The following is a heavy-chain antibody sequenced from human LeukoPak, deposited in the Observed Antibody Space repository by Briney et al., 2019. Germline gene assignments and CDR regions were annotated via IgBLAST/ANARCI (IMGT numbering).Heavy chain of an antibody. CDR1: GFTFSSYA. V-gene: IGHV3-23*01. CDR3: AKGGSGSYSDY. J-gene: IGHJ4*02. D-gene: IGHD1-26*01. CDR2: ISGSGGST. Sequence: GGSLRLSCAASGFTFSSYAMSWVRQAPGKGLEWVSAISGSGGSTYYADSVKGRFTISRDNAKNSLYLQMNSLRAEDTALYYCAKGGSGSYSDYWGQGTLVTVSS.